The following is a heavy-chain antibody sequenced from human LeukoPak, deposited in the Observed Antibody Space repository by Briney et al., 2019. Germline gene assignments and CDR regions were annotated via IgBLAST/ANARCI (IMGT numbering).Heavy chain of an antibody. CDR2: ISAYNGNT. CDR3: ARTQKVLRFLEWLLAY. D-gene: IGHD3-3*01. J-gene: IGHJ4*02. Sequence: ASVKVSCKASGYTFTSYGISWVRQAPGQGLEWMGSISAYNGNTNYAQKLQGRVTMTTDTSTSTAYMELRSLRSDDTAVYYCARTQKVLRFLEWLLAYWGQGTLVTVSS. CDR1: GYTFTSYG. V-gene: IGHV1-18*01.